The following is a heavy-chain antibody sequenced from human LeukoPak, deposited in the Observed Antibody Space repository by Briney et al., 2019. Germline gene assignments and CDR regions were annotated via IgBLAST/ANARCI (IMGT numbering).Heavy chain of an antibody. J-gene: IGHJ4*02. D-gene: IGHD3-9*01. CDR3: ARGGYYDILTGLGGY. Sequence: ASVKVSCKASGDTFTSYDIHWVRQATGQGLEWMGWMNPTSGDTGFAQRFQGRVTMTRNTSISTAYMELSSLRSEDTAVYYCARGGYYDILTGLGGYWGQGTLVTVSS. CDR1: GDTFTSYD. V-gene: IGHV1-8*01. CDR2: MNPTSGDT.